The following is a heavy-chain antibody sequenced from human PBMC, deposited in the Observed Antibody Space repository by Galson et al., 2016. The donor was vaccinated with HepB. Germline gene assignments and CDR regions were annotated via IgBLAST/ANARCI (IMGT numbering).Heavy chain of an antibody. CDR2: INWNGGST. CDR1: GFTFDDYG. D-gene: IGHD2-15*01. Sequence: SLRLSCAASGFTFDDYGMSWVRQAPGKGLEWVSGINWNGGSTGYADSVKGRFTLSRDNAKNSLYLQMKRLRAEDTALYYCAKERVVVVVAATRHYYYGMDVWGQGTTVTVSS. J-gene: IGHJ6*02. V-gene: IGHV3-20*04. CDR3: AKERVVVVVAATRHYYYGMDV.